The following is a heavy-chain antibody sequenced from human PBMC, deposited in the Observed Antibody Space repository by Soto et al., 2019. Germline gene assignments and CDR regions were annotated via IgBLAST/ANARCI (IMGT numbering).Heavy chain of an antibody. CDR2: IIPVLNVA. Sequence: QVQLVQSGAEVKKPGSSVKVSCKASGGTFGRYTINWVRQAPGQGLAWMGRIIPVLNVANYAQKFQDRVTITADKSTSTAYMELSSLRSEDTAVYYCARSPPTISDYYFYMDVWGKGTTVTGSS. J-gene: IGHJ6*03. CDR1: GGTFGRYT. CDR3: ARSPPTISDYYFYMDV. V-gene: IGHV1-69*02. D-gene: IGHD1-26*01.